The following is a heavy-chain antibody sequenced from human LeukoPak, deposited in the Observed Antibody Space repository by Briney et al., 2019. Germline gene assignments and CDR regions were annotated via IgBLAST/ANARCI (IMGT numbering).Heavy chain of an antibody. J-gene: IGHJ4*02. Sequence: GGSLRLSCAASGFTVSSNYMSWVRQAPGKGLEWVSVIYSGGSTYYADSVKGRFTISRDNSKNTLYLLMNSLRAEDTAVYYCASPHYDILTGLLNWGQGTLVTVSS. D-gene: IGHD3-9*01. V-gene: IGHV3-53*01. CDR2: IYSGGST. CDR1: GFTVSSNY. CDR3: ASPHYDILTGLLN.